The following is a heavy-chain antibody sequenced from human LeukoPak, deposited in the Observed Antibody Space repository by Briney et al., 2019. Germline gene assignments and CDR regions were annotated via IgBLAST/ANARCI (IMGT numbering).Heavy chain of an antibody. V-gene: IGHV1-8*01. J-gene: IGHJ4*02. Sequence: VASVTVSFTASGYTFTTYDINWVRQAAGQGLEWMGWMNPNSGNTGNAQKFQGRVTMTRNTSIRTAYMELTSLTSEDTAVYFCARIAAPGNRRLNFWGQGTLVTVSS. CDR1: GYTFTTYD. D-gene: IGHD6-13*01. CDR3: ARIAAPGNRRLNF. CDR2: MNPNSGNT.